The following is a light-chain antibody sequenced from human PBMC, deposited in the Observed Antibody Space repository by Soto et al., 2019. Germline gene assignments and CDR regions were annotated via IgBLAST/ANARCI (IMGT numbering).Light chain of an antibody. J-gene: IGLJ2*01. CDR2: DTS. Sequence: QAVVTQEPSLTVSPGGTVTLTCASSTGAVTSGYYPNWFQQKPGQAPRTLIYDTSNKHSWTPARFSGSLLGDKAALTLSGAQPEDEADYYCLLYYADAQVYVLGGGTKLTVL. V-gene: IGLV7-43*01. CDR3: LLYYADAQVYV. CDR1: TGAVTSGYY.